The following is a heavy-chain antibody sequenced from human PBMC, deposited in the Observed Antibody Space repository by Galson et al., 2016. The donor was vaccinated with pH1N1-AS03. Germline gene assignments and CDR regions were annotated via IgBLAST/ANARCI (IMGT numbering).Heavy chain of an antibody. CDR3: ARHNEAATLSAPSDY. J-gene: IGHJ4*02. V-gene: IGHV5-51*01. Sequence: QSGAEVKQPGESLKISCKASGYLFTNYWIAWVRQMPGKGLEWMGIIYPSDSDARYSPSFQGQVTFSADKSTSTAYLQWSSLKASGTAIYYCARHNEAATLSAPSDYWGQGTLVTVSS. D-gene: IGHD6-25*01. CDR1: GYLFTNYW. CDR2: IYPSDSDA.